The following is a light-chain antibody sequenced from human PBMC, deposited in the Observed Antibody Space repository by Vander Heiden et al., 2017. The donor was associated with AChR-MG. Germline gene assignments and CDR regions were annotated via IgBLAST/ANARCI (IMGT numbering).Light chain of an antibody. CDR1: QSVSSN. Sequence: EIVMPQSPATLSVSPGERATLSCRASQSVSSNLVWNQQKPGQAPRLLIYGASTRANGIPARFSGSGSGTEFTLTISSLQSEDFAVYYWLQDNNSRTFGHGTKVDIK. CDR3: LQDNNSRT. V-gene: IGKV3-15*01. CDR2: GAS. J-gene: IGKJ3*01.